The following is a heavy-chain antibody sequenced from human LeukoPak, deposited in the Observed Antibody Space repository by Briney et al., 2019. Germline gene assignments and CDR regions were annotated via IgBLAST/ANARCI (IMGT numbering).Heavy chain of an antibody. V-gene: IGHV3-7*03. CDR2: IKQDGSEK. J-gene: IGHJ4*02. CDR1: EFTFFTYS. D-gene: IGHD2-21*01. CDR3: AKAPVTSCRGAYCYPFDS. Sequence: GGSLRLSCAASEFTFFTYSMSWVRQAPGKGLEGVANIKQDGSEKYYVDSVKGRFTISRDNAKNSLYLQMNSLRAEDAAVYFCAKAPVTSCRGAYCYPFDSWGQGTLVTVSS.